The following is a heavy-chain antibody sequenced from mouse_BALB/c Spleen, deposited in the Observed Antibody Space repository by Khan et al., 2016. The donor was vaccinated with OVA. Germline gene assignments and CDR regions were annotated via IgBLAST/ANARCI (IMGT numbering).Heavy chain of an antibody. J-gene: IGHJ2*01. Sequence: EVQLQESGPGLVKPSQSLSLTCTVTGYSITSDYAWNWIRQFPGSKLEWMGYISYSGSTSYNPSLKSRFSHTRDTSQNQFFLQLNSVTTENLPTYYCARSVTITTVVATVVDYWGQCTTRAVPS. V-gene: IGHV3-2*02. D-gene: IGHD1-1*01. CDR2: ISYSGST. CDR3: ARSVTITTVVATVVDY. CDR1: GYSITSDYA.